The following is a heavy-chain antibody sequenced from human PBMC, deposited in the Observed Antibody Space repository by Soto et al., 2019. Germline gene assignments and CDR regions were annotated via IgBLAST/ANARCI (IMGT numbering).Heavy chain of an antibody. CDR2: ISGSGGST. CDR3: AGHSSGWYGFDY. V-gene: IGHV3-23*01. CDR1: GFTFSSYA. D-gene: IGHD6-19*01. Sequence: EVQLLESGGGLVQPGGSLRLSCAASGFTFSSYAMSWVRQAPGKGLEWVSAISGSGGSTYYADSVKGRFTISRDNSKITLYLQMNSLRAEDTAVYYCAGHSSGWYGFDYWGQGTLVTVSS. J-gene: IGHJ4*02.